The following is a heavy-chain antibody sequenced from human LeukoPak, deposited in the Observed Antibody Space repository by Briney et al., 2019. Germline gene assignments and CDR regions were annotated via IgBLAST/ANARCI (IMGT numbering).Heavy chain of an antibody. CDR2: IRSKGNNYAT. J-gene: IGHJ2*01. Sequence: PGGSLRLSCGAFGFAFGGSAMHWVRQSPGKGLEWVGRIRSKGNNYATVYAASVKGRFTISRDDSKNTAYLQMNSLKTEDTAVYYCTTLKTSATVTTERYFDLWGRGTLVTVSS. V-gene: IGHV3-73*01. CDR3: TTLKTSATVTTERYFDL. CDR1: GFAFGGSA. D-gene: IGHD4-17*01.